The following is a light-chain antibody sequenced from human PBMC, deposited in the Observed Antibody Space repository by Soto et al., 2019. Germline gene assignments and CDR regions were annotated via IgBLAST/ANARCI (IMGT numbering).Light chain of an antibody. CDR3: KQRSNWSLT. V-gene: IGKV3-11*01. Sequence: EIVLTQSPATLSLSPGEIATISCRASQNVRTYSAWYQQKPGQAPRLLIYDASSRPTGIPARFSGSGSGTNLTPTISSLKTEDFTVYYCKQRSNWSLTFGGGTKVEIK. J-gene: IGKJ4*01. CDR1: QNVRTY. CDR2: DAS.